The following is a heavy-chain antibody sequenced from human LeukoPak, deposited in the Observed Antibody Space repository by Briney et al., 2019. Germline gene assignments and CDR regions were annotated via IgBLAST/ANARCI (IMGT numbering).Heavy chain of an antibody. D-gene: IGHD5-18*01. CDR3: AVFLPPLDPGAGGASFDY. CDR1: GYTFTGYY. J-gene: IGHJ4*02. CDR2: INPNSGGT. Sequence: ASVKVSCKASGYTFTGYYMHWVRQAPGQGLEWMGWINPNSGGTNYAQKFQGRVTMTRDTSISTAYMELSRLRSDDMAVYYCAVFLPPLDPGAGGASFDYWGQGTLVTVSS. V-gene: IGHV1-2*02.